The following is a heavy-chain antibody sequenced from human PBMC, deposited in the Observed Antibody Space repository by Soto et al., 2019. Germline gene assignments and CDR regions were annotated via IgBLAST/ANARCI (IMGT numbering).Heavy chain of an antibody. CDR1: GYTFTGYY. V-gene: IGHV1-2*04. Sequence: QVQLVQSGAEVKKPGASVKVSCKASGYTFTGYYMHWVRQAPGQGLEWMGWINPNSGGTNYAQKFQGWVTMTRDTSISTAYMELSRLRSDDTAVYYCARVHPIGYSYGDYYGMDVWGQGTTVTVSS. D-gene: IGHD5-18*01. CDR2: INPNSGGT. J-gene: IGHJ6*02. CDR3: ARVHPIGYSYGDYYGMDV.